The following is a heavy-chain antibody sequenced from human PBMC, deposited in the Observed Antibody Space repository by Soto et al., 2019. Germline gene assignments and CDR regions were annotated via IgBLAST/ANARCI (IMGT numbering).Heavy chain of an antibody. D-gene: IGHD3-3*01. CDR2: IYYSGST. J-gene: IGHJ6*02. CDR3: ARRRGVVQDGMDV. Sequence: QLQLQESGPGLVKPSETLSLTCTVSGGSIRSSSSYWDWIRQPPGKALEWIGSIYYSGSTYYNTSLNSRVIISIDKYKNRFSLSVSSVTAAHTAVYYCARRRGVVQDGMDVWCQGTTVIVSS. V-gene: IGHV4-39*01. CDR1: GGSIRSSSSY.